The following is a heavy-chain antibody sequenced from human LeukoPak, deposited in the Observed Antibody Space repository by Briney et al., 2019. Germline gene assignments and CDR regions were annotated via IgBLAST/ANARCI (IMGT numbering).Heavy chain of an antibody. Sequence: ASVKVPCKASGYTFTSYGISWVRQAPGQGLEWMGWISAYNGNTNYAQKLQGRVTMTTDTSTSTAYMELRSLRSDDTAVYYCARDLSSFYYDSSGYYYWGQGTLVTVSS. V-gene: IGHV1-18*01. D-gene: IGHD3-22*01. CDR1: GYTFTSYG. CDR3: ARDLSSFYYDSSGYYY. J-gene: IGHJ4*02. CDR2: ISAYNGNT.